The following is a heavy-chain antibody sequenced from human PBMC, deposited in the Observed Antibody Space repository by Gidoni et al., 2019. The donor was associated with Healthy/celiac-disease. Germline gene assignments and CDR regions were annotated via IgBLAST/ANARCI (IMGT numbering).Heavy chain of an antibody. Sequence: EVQLVESGGGLVKPGGSLRLSCAASGFTFSSYSMTWVRQAPGKGLEWVSSISSSSSYIYYADSVKGRFTISRDNAKNSLYLQMNSLRAEDTAVYYCARGVGGGYTPSHFDYWGQGTLVTVSS. CDR3: ARGVGGGYTPSHFDY. V-gene: IGHV3-21*01. CDR1: GFTFSSYS. D-gene: IGHD3-22*01. CDR2: ISSSSSYI. J-gene: IGHJ4*02.